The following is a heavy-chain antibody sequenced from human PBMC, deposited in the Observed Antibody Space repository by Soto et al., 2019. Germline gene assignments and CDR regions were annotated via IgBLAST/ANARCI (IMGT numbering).Heavy chain of an antibody. CDR1: RFTFSAYT. D-gene: IGHD4-17*01. CDR2: ISYDGSSK. Sequence: QVQLVESGGGVVQPGKSLRLSCAVSRFTFSAYTMHWVRQAPGKGLEWVAVISYDGSSKSYADSVKGRFTISSDNSKNTLYLQMNSLRPEDTAVYFCARDQGGATVPPNWFDPWGQGTLVTVSS. CDR3: ARDQGGATVPPNWFDP. J-gene: IGHJ5*02. V-gene: IGHV3-30-3*01.